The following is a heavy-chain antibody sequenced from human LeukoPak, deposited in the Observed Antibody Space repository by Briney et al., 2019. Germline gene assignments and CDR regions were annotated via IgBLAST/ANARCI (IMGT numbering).Heavy chain of an antibody. Sequence: GGSLRLSCVASGLTLSTERMNWVRQAPGMGLEWVSYISSSAEKTYKTYYADSVKGRFTISRDNSKNSLYLQMNSLRVEDSAVYYCARDDYDGRESYWGQGTLVTVSS. D-gene: IGHD3-22*01. CDR2: ISSSAEKTYKT. J-gene: IGHJ4*02. V-gene: IGHV3-48*04. CDR1: GLTLSTER. CDR3: ARDDYDGRESY.